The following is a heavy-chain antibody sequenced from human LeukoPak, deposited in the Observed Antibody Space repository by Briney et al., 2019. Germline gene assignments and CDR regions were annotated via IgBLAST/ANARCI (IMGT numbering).Heavy chain of an antibody. J-gene: IGHJ4*02. CDR3: ARVTTGSSSLFDY. CDR2: IYSSGST. V-gene: IGHV4-61*02. CDR1: GGSISSVSYY. Sequence: SETLSLTCTVSGGSISSVSYYWSWIRQPAGKGLEWIGRIYSSGSTNYNPSLKSRVIISVDTSKNQFSLKLNSVTAADTAVYYCARVTTGSSSLFDYWGQETLLTVSS. D-gene: IGHD6-6*01.